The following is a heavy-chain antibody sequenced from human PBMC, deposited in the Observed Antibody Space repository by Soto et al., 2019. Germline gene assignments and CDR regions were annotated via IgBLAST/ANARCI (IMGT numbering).Heavy chain of an antibody. Sequence: PSEPLSLTCTVSGGSISSGDYYWSWIRQPPGKGLEWIGYIYYSGSTNYNPSLKSRVTISVDTSKNQFSLKLSSVTAADTAVYYCARMEGLNYYYGMDVWGQGTTVTVSS. CDR3: ARMEGLNYYYGMDV. CDR1: GGSISSGDYY. J-gene: IGHJ6*02. V-gene: IGHV4-61*08. D-gene: IGHD1-1*01. CDR2: IYYSGST.